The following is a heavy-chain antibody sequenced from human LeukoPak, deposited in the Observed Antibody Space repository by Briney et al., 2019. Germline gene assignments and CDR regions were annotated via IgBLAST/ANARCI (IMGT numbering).Heavy chain of an antibody. D-gene: IGHD5-18*01. V-gene: IGHV3-74*01. J-gene: IGHJ3*01. CDR1: GFMFSKSW. Sequence: GGSLRLSCAASGFMFSKSWMHWVRQVPGKGLVWVARIYNDGSTTNYADSVKGRFTISRDNARNTLFLQMNSLRAEDAAVYYCATYVDTVRYDAFDVWGQGTMVTVSS. CDR3: ATYVDTVRYDAFDV. CDR2: IYNDGSTT.